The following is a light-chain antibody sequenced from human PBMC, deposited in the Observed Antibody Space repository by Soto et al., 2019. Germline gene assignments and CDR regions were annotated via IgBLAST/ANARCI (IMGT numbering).Light chain of an antibody. CDR2: DAS. V-gene: IGKV3-11*01. Sequence: EILFTQSPGTLSLSPGERATLSCRASQSVSSYLAWYQQKPGKAPRLLIYDASKRATGIPARLSGSGSGTDFTLTIRSLEPEDFAVYYCQQRSDWPTFGGGTKVDIK. CDR3: QQRSDWPT. CDR1: QSVSSY. J-gene: IGKJ4*01.